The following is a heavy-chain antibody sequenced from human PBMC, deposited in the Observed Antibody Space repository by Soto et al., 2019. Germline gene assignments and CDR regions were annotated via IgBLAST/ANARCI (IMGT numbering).Heavy chain of an antibody. CDR2: ISESGGST. CDR1: GFSFSDYA. D-gene: IGHD6-13*01. CDR3: AKRSPYSSGWYSPIFDY. Sequence: PGGSLRLSRAASGFSFSDYAMSWVRQAPGKGLEWVSVISESGGSTHYADSVRGRFTVSRDNSKNSLSLRMNSLRDEDTAVYFCAKRSPYSSGWYSPIFDYWGQGALVTVSS. V-gene: IGHV3-23*01. J-gene: IGHJ4*02.